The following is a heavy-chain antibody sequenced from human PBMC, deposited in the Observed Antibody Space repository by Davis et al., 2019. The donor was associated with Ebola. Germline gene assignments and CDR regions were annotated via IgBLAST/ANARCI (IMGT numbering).Heavy chain of an antibody. Sequence: MPSETLSLTCAVYGGSFSYYYWSWIRHPPGKGLEWIGEINHSGSTNYNPSLKSRVTISVDTSKNQFSLKLSSVTAADTAVYYCARVVGATTGWFDPWGQGTLVTVSS. J-gene: IGHJ5*02. CDR2: INHSGST. CDR1: GGSFSYYY. V-gene: IGHV4-34*01. CDR3: ARVVGATTGWFDP. D-gene: IGHD1-26*01.